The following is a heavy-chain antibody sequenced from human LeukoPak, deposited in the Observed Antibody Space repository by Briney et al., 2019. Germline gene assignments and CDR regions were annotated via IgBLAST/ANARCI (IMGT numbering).Heavy chain of an antibody. J-gene: IGHJ4*02. CDR2: INWNGGST. CDR3: ARGGYYASGSYYNIDY. Sequence: GSLRLSCAASGFTFDDYGMSWVRQTPGKGLEGVSGINWNGGSTGYADSVKGRFTISRDNAKNSLYLQMNSLRAEDTALYYCARGGYYASGSYYNIDYWGQGTLVTVSS. CDR1: GFTFDDYG. V-gene: IGHV3-20*04. D-gene: IGHD3-10*01.